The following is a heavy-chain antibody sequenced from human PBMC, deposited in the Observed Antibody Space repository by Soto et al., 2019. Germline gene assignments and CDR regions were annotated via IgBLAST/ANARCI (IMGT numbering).Heavy chain of an antibody. J-gene: IGHJ6*02. CDR3: ARGGSENDFWSGYYGRMDV. D-gene: IGHD3-3*01. CDR2: IIPIFGTA. CDR1: GGTFSSYA. Sequence: SVKVSCKASGGTFSSYAISWVRQAPGQGLEWMGGIIPIFGTANYAQKFQGRVTITADKSTSTAYMELSSLRSEDTAVYYCARGGSENDFWSGYYGRMDVWGQGTTVTSP. V-gene: IGHV1-69*06.